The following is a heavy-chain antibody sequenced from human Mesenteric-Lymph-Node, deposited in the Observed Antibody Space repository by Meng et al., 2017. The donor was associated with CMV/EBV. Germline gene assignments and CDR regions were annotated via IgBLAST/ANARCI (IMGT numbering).Heavy chain of an antibody. CDR3: ARGLPDNWNYMWVVY. J-gene: IGHJ4*02. CDR1: GFTFSSYS. D-gene: IGHD1-7*01. Sequence: GGSLRLSCAASGFTFSSYSMNWVRQAPGKGLEWVSSISSSSSYIYYADSVKGRFTISRDNAKNSLYLQMNSLRAEDTAVYYCARGLPDNWNYMWVVYWGQGTLVTVSS. CDR2: ISSSSSYI. V-gene: IGHV3-21*01.